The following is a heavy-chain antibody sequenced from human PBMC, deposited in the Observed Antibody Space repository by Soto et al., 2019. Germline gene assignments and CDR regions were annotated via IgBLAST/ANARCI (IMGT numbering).Heavy chain of an antibody. CDR1: GGSFSGYY. Sequence: PSETLSLTCAVYGGSFSGYYWSWIRQPPGKGLEWIGEINHSGSTNYNPSLKSRVTISVDTSKNQFSLKLSSVTAADTAVYYCGISIAVAAKITQIDYWGQGTLVTVSS. CDR2: INHSGST. CDR3: GISIAVAAKITQIDY. J-gene: IGHJ4*02. D-gene: IGHD6-19*01. V-gene: IGHV4-34*01.